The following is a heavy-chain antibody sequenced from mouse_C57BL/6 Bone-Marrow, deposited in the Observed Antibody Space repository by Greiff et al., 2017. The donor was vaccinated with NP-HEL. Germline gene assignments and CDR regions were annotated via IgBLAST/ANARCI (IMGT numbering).Heavy chain of an antibody. CDR2: ISSGGSYT. CDR3: ARQGFLFAY. CDR1: GFTFSSYG. J-gene: IGHJ3*01. Sequence: EVNLVESGGDLVKPGGSLKLSCAASGFTFSSYGMSWVRQTPDKRLEWVATISSGGSYTYYPDSVKGRFTISRDNAKNTLYLQMSSLKSEDTAMYYCARQGFLFAYWGQGTLVTVSA. V-gene: IGHV5-6*01.